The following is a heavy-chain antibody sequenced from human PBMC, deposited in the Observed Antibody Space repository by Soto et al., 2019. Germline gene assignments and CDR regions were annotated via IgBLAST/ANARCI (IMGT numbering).Heavy chain of an antibody. D-gene: IGHD3-10*01. Sequence: QVQLVQSGAEVKKPGSSVKVSCKASGGTFSSYAISWVRQAPGQGLEWMGRIIPIFGTANYAQKFQVRVTITADESTSTAYMELRSLKYEETAVYYCAVLGHGWFDYWGQGTLVTVSS. CDR1: GGTFSSYA. J-gene: IGHJ4*02. CDR3: AVLGHGWFDY. CDR2: IIPIFGTA. V-gene: IGHV1-69*18.